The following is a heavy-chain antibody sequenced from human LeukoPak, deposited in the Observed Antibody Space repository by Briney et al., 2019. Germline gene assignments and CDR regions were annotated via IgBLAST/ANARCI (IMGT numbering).Heavy chain of an antibody. Sequence: SETLSLTCTVSGGSISSGGYYWSWIRQHPGKGLEWIGYIYYSGSTYYNPSFKSRVTISVDTSKNQFSLKLSSVTAADTAVYYCARGSGWPFDAFDIWGQGTMVTVSS. CDR2: IYYSGST. CDR1: GGSISSGGYY. D-gene: IGHD6-19*01. J-gene: IGHJ3*02. CDR3: ARGSGWPFDAFDI. V-gene: IGHV4-31*03.